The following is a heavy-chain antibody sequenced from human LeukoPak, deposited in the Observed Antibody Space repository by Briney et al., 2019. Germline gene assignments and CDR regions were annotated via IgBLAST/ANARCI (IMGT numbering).Heavy chain of an antibody. CDR3: ARENWANDY. D-gene: IGHD7-27*01. J-gene: IGHJ4*02. Sequence: PGGSLRLSYAASGFTFTTYWMTWVRPAPGKGLEWVANIKQDGSQKYYVHSVKGRFTISRDNAKNSLYLQMNSLKAEDTAVYYCARENWANDYWGQGTLVTVSS. V-gene: IGHV3-7*01. CDR2: IKQDGSQK. CDR1: GFTFTTYW.